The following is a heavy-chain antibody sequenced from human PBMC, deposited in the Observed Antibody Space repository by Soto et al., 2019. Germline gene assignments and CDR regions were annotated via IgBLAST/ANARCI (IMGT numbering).Heavy chain of an antibody. V-gene: IGHV3-21*01. CDR2: ISSSSSYI. CDR3: ASRFDYYDSSGPTMTRYGMDV. CDR1: GFTFSSYS. Sequence: GGSLRLSCAASGFTFSSYSMNWVRQAPGKGLEWVSSISSSSSYIYYADSVKGRFTISRDKAKNSLYLQMNSLRAEDTAVYYCASRFDYYDSSGPTMTRYGMDVWGQGTTVTVSS. D-gene: IGHD3-22*01. J-gene: IGHJ6*02.